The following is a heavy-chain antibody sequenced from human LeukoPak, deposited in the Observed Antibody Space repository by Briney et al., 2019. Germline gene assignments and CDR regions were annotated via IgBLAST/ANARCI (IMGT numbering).Heavy chain of an antibody. V-gene: IGHV3-23*01. Sequence: PGGTLRLSCAASGFTFSNYGMNWVRQAPGKGLEWVSTISGSGGSTYYADSVKGRFTISRDNSKNTLYLQMNSLGAEDTAVYYCAKDSSSWYSGYYYYYMDVWGKGTTVTISS. D-gene: IGHD6-13*01. J-gene: IGHJ6*03. CDR1: GFTFSNYG. CDR2: ISGSGGST. CDR3: AKDSSSWYSGYYYYYMDV.